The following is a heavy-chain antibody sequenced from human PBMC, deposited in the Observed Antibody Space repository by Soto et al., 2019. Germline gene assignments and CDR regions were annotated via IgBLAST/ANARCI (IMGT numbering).Heavy chain of an antibody. J-gene: IGHJ6*02. V-gene: IGHV1-18*01. Sequence: GASVKVSCKASGYTFTSYGISWVRQAPGQGLEWMGWISAYNGNTNYAQKLQGRVTMTTDTSTSTAYMELRSLRSDDTAVYYCARDLPAHYDFWSGNYYGMDVWGQGTTVTAP. CDR3: ARDLPAHYDFWSGNYYGMDV. CDR1: GYTFTSYG. CDR2: ISAYNGNT. D-gene: IGHD3-3*01.